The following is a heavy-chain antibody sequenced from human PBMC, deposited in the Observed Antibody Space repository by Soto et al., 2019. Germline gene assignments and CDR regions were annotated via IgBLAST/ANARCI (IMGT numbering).Heavy chain of an antibody. V-gene: IGHV3-30*18. CDR3: AKAGPYCSSTSCYAL. CDR1: GFTFSSYA. J-gene: IGHJ1*01. Sequence: QVQLVESGGGMVQPGRSLRLSCAASGFTFSSYAMYWVRQAPGKGLEWVAFISYDGSDKYYADSVKGRFTISRDNSKNTLYLQMNRLRADDTAVYFCAKAGPYCSSTSCYALWGQGTLVTVSS. CDR2: ISYDGSDK. D-gene: IGHD2-2*01.